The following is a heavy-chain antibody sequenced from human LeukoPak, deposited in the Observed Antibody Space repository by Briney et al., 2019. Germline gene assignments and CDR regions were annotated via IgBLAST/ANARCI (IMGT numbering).Heavy chain of an antibody. D-gene: IGHD6-19*01. J-gene: IGHJ5*02. CDR3: ARRAEWLVLGESYNWFDP. V-gene: IGHV3-23*01. CDR2: IDRGVGST. Sequence: PGGSLRLSCAASGFTFSKYDMSWVRQAPGKGLECVSAIDRGVGSTYYAGSVKGRFTISRDNAKNSLYLQMNSLRAEDTAVYYCARRAEWLVLGESYNWFDPWGQGTLVTVSS. CDR1: GFTFSKYD.